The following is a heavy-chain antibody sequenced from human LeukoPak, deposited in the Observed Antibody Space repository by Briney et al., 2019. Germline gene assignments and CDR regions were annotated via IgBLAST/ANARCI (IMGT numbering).Heavy chain of an antibody. V-gene: IGHV3-74*01. CDR2: INSGGTVT. CDR1: GFTFSDFW. J-gene: IGHJ3*02. Sequence: PGGSLRLSCAASGFTFSDFWMHWVRQAPGKGLVWVSRINSGGTVTNYADSVKGRFTISRDNSKNTLYLQMNSLRAEDTAVYYCAKDASSWTAHAFDIWGQGTMVTVSS. CDR3: AKDASSWTAHAFDI. D-gene: IGHD6-13*01.